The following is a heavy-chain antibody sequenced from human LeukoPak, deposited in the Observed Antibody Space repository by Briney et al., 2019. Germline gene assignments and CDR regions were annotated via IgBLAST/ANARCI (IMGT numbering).Heavy chain of an antibody. CDR3: AKDRAYYTEYFHH. V-gene: IGHV3-30*18. CDR2: ISYDGSGK. J-gene: IGHJ1*01. D-gene: IGHD3-3*01. CDR1: GFTFSSYG. Sequence: GGSLRLSCEASGFTFSSYGMHWVRQAPGKGLEWVAVISYDGSGKYYADSVKGRFTISRDNSKNTLYLQMNSLRAEDTAVYYCAKDRAYYTEYFHHWGQGTLVTVSS.